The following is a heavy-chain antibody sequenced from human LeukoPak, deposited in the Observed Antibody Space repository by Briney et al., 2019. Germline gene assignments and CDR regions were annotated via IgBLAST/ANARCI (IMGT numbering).Heavy chain of an antibody. CDR3: ASHEDGY. V-gene: IGHV4-34*01. CDR1: GGSFSGYY. CDR2: INHSGST. D-gene: IGHD2-15*01. Sequence: PSETLSLTCAVYGGSFSGYYWSWIRQPPGKGLEWTGEINHSGSTNYNPSLKSRVTISVDTSKNQFSLKLSSVTAADTAVYYCASHEDGYWGQGTLVTVSS. J-gene: IGHJ4*02.